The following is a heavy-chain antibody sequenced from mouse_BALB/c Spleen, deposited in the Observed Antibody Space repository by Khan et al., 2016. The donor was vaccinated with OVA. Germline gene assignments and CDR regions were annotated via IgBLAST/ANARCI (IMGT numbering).Heavy chain of an antibody. CDR3: AKFTPDYYAMDY. V-gene: IGHV2-3*01. Sequence: QVQLKESGPGLVAPSQSLSITCTVSGFSLSSNGVSWVRQPPGKGLDWLGVIWGDGSTNYHSTLKSRLIISKDNSKSQVFLKLNSLQTDDTATYYCAKFTPDYYAMDYWGQGTSVTVSS. D-gene: IGHD1-1*01. CDR2: IWGDGST. J-gene: IGHJ4*01. CDR1: GFSLSSNG.